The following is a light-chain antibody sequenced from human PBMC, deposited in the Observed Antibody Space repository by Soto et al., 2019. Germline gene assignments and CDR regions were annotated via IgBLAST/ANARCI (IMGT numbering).Light chain of an antibody. J-gene: IGKJ4*01. CDR2: LGS. Sequence: DIVMTQSPLFLSVTPGEPASISCRSSQSLLHDNGFNFLNWYLQKPGPSPQLLISLGSSRASGGPDMFSGSASGRDFTLLISRVEAEDVGVFYCMQALETPLTFGGGTKVEIK. CDR3: MQALETPLT. CDR1: QSLLHDNGFNF. V-gene: IGKV2-28*01.